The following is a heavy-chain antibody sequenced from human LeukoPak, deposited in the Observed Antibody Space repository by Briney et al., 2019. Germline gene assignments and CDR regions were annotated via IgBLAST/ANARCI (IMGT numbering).Heavy chain of an antibody. CDR3: ARDRTYNWNYRRSIDFDY. CDR1: GYTFTSYY. D-gene: IGHD1-7*01. CDR2: INPSGGST. Sequence: SVKVSCKASGYTFTSYYMHWVRQAPGQGLEWMGIINPSGGSTSYAQKFQGRVTMTRDTSTSTVYMELSSLRSEDTAVYYCARDRTYNWNYRRSIDFDYWGQGTLVTVSS. V-gene: IGHV1-46*01. J-gene: IGHJ4*02.